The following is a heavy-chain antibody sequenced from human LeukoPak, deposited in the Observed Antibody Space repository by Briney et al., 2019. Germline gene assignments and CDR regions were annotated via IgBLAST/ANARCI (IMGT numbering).Heavy chain of an antibody. V-gene: IGHV3-49*04. Sequence: SLRLSCTGSGFSFGDYAVSWVRQAPGKGLEWVGFIRSKAHGATTEYAASVKGRFTISRDDSKSIAYLQMYSLQTEDTALYYCTRHIVGPITYFDSWGQGTLVTVSS. J-gene: IGHJ4*02. CDR1: GFSFGDYA. CDR2: IRSKAHGATT. D-gene: IGHD1-26*01. CDR3: TRHIVGPITYFDS.